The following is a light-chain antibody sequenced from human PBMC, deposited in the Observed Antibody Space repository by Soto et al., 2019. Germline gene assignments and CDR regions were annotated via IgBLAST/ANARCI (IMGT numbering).Light chain of an antibody. CDR1: QSVSTNN. CDR3: QQYDSSRWT. CDR2: GAS. V-gene: IGKV3-20*01. Sequence: VFTPSPGPLYSSPGDRATVSCRASQSVSTNNLAWYQQRPGQAPRLLIYGASRRATGVPDRFSGSGSGTDFTLTISRVEPEDLAVYYRQQYDSSRWTFGQGTKVDIK. J-gene: IGKJ1*01.